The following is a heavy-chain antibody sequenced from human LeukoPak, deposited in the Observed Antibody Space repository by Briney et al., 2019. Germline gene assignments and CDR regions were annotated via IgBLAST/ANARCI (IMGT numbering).Heavy chain of an antibody. J-gene: IGHJ4*02. CDR3: ARVVPLRQIDY. CDR1: GFTFSSYW. V-gene: IGHV3-74*01. D-gene: IGHD4-17*01. Sequence: GSLRLSCAASGFTFSSYWMHWVRQAPGKGLVWVSRINSDGSSTSYADSVKGRFTISRDNAKNTLYLQMNSLRAEDTAVYYCARVVPLRQIDYWGQGTLVTVSS. CDR2: INSDGSST.